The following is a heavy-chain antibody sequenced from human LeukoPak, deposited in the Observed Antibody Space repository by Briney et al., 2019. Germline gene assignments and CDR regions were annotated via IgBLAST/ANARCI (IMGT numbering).Heavy chain of an antibody. D-gene: IGHD3-16*01. J-gene: IGHJ4*02. CDR3: ARDVGEKDDY. V-gene: IGHV4-59*01. CDR1: GGSISSYY. Sequence: SETLSLTCTVSGGSISSYYWSWIRQPPGKGLEWIGYINYSGSTNYNPSLKSRVTISVDTSKNQFSLKLSSVTAADTAVYYCARDVGEKDDYWGQGTLVTVSS. CDR2: INYSGST.